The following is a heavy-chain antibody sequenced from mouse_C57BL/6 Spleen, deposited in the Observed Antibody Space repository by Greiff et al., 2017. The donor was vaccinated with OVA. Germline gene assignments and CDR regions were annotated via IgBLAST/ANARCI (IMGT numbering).Heavy chain of an antibody. V-gene: IGHV8-12*01. J-gene: IGHJ2*01. Sequence: QVTLKECGPGILQSSQTLSLTCSFSGFSLSTSGMGVSWIRQPSGKGLEWLAHIYWDDDKRYNPSLKRRLTISKDTSRNQVFLKITSVYTSATATYYCARRGSSPYFASWGQGTTLTVSS. CDR2: IYWDDDK. CDR1: GFSLSTSGMG. D-gene: IGHD1-1*01. CDR3: ARRGSSPYFAS.